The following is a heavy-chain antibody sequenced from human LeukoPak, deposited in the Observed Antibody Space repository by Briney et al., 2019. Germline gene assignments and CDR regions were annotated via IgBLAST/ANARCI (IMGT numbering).Heavy chain of an antibody. Sequence: QPGGSLRLPCEVSGITFSNYWMNWVRQAPGKGLQWVARLNQDGSEKYYVDSVKGRFTISRDNAKNSLYLQMNNLRAEDTAVYYCATGNWNIFDYWGQGTLVTVSS. CDR1: GITFSNYW. V-gene: IGHV3-7*01. CDR2: LNQDGSEK. J-gene: IGHJ4*02. D-gene: IGHD1/OR15-1a*01. CDR3: ATGNWNIFDY.